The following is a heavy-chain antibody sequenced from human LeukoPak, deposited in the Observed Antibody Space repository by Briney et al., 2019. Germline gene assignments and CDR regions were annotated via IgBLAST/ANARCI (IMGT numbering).Heavy chain of an antibody. J-gene: IGHJ4*02. Sequence: NTGGSLRLSCSAPGFTFSTYSMNWVRQAPGKGLEWVSSISSSSRYIYYADSVKGRFTISRDNAKNSLYLQMNSLRAEDTAVYYCARAPAYYYDSSDHYYVGESYFDYWGQGTLVTVSS. CDR2: ISSSSRYI. V-gene: IGHV3-21*01. CDR3: ARAPAYYYDSSDHYYVGESYFDY. CDR1: GFTFSTYS. D-gene: IGHD3-22*01.